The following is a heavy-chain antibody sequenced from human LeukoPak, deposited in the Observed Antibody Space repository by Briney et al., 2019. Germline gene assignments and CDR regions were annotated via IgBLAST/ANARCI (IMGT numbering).Heavy chain of an antibody. CDR3: ARRDGSVWYLDY. D-gene: IGHD6-19*01. CDR1: GGSMSSYY. J-gene: IGHJ4*02. V-gene: IGHV4-59*08. Sequence: SETLSLTCTVSGGSMSSYYWSWIRQTPGKGLEWIGYIYYSGTTNYNPSLKSRVTISIDTSKNQFSLRVTSVTAADTAVYYCARRDGSVWYLDYWGQGTLVSVSS. CDR2: IYYSGTT.